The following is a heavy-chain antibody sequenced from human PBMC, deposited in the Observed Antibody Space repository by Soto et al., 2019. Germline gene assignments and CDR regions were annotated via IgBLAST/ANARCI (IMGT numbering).Heavy chain of an antibody. CDR2: IKQDGSEK. J-gene: IGHJ3*02. CDR3: AREPRFWTGTTDAFDI. D-gene: IGHD3-9*01. V-gene: IGHV3-7*05. CDR1: GFSFDRYW. Sequence: PGGSLRLSSAASGFSFDRYWMNWVRQAPGKGLEWVANIKQDGSEKNYVDSVEGRFTISRDNAKSSLYLQMNSLRAEDTAVYYCAREPRFWTGTTDAFDIWGQGTMVTVSS.